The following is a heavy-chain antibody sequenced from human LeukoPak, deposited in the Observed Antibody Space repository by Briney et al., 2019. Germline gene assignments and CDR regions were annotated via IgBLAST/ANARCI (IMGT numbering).Heavy chain of an antibody. J-gene: IGHJ3*02. Sequence: ASVKVSCKASGYTFTSYYMHWVRQAPGQGLEWMGIINPSGGSTSYAQKFQGRVTMTRDTSTSTVCMELSSLRSEDTAVYYCARVRAVYDSSGYYFDAFDIWGQGTMVTVSS. CDR2: INPSGGST. CDR3: ARVRAVYDSSGYYFDAFDI. V-gene: IGHV1-46*01. D-gene: IGHD3-22*01. CDR1: GYTFTSYY.